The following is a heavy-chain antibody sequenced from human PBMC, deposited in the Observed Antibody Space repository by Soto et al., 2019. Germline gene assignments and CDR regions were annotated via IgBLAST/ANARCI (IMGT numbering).Heavy chain of an antibody. CDR3: ASDGPVETGTELGGMDA. CDR1: GFTFSSYG. CDR2: IWYDGSNK. J-gene: IGHJ6*02. D-gene: IGHD1-1*01. Sequence: GGSLRLSCAASGFTFSSYGMHWVRQAPGKGLEWVAVIWYDGSNKYYADSVKGRFTISRHNSKNTQYLQKNSLRAEDTAEYYGASDGPVETGTELGGMDAWGQGTPVTVSS. V-gene: IGHV3-33*01.